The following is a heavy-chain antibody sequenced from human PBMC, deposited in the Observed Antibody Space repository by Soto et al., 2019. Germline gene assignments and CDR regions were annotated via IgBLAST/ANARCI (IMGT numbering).Heavy chain of an antibody. D-gene: IGHD3-3*02. J-gene: IGHJ6*02. V-gene: IGHV3-23*01. Sequence: GGSLRLSCAASGFTFSSYAMSWVRQAPGKGLEWVSAISGSGGSTYYADSVKGRFTISRDNSKNTLYLQMNSLRAEDTAVYYCAKTLADYYYYYYGMDVWSQGTTVTVSS. CDR3: AKTLADYYYYYYGMDV. CDR1: GFTFSSYA. CDR2: ISGSGGST.